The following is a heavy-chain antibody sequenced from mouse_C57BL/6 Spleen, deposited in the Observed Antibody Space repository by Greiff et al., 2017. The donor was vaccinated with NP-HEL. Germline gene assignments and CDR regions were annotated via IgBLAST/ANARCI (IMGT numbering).Heavy chain of an antibody. V-gene: IGHV1-53*01. D-gene: IGHD2-4*01. CDR1: GYTFTCYW. Sequence: QVQLQQPGTELVKPGASVKLSCKASGYTFTCYWMHWVKQRPGQGLEWIGNINPSDGGTNYNEKFKSKATLTVDKSSSTAYMQLSSLTSEDSAVYYCARDDYGRAWFAYWGQGTLVTVSA. CDR3: ARDDYGRAWFAY. J-gene: IGHJ3*01. CDR2: INPSDGGT.